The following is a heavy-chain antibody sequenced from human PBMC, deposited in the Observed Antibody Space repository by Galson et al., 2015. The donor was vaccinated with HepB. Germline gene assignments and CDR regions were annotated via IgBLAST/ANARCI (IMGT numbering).Heavy chain of an antibody. CDR1: GFTFSSYG. J-gene: IGHJ4*02. CDR2: IWYDGSNK. CDR3: ARDRIVGATLYPDY. D-gene: IGHD1-26*01. V-gene: IGHV3-33*01. Sequence: SLRLSCAASGFTFSSYGMHWVRQAPGKGLEWVAAIWYDGSNKYYADSVKGRFTISRDNSKNTLYLQMNSLRAEDTAVYYCARDRIVGATLYPDYWGQGTLVTVSS.